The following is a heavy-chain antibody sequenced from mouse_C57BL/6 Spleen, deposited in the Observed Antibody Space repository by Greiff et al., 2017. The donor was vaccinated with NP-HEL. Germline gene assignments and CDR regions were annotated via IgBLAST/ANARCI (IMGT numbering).Heavy chain of an antibody. CDR3: AREGAYSNWFAY. CDR2: INPSSGYT. CDR1: GYTFTSYT. J-gene: IGHJ3*01. D-gene: IGHD2-5*01. V-gene: IGHV1-4*01. Sequence: QVQLQQSGAELARPGASVKMSCKASGYTFTSYTMHWVKQRPGQGLEWIGYINPSSGYTKYNQKFKDKATLTADKSSSTAYMQLSSLTSEDSAVYYCAREGAYSNWFAYWGQGTLVTVSA.